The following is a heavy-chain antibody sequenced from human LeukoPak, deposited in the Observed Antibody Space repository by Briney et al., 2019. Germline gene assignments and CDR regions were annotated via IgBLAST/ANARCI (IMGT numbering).Heavy chain of an antibody. Sequence: PGGSLRLSCAASGFTISDYYMSWIRQAPGKGLEWVSYISSSGSTIYYADSVKGRFTISRDNAKNSLYLQMNSLRAEDTAVYYCAREPFGYSYGLRFYGMDVWGQGTTVTVSS. D-gene: IGHD5-18*01. V-gene: IGHV3-11*01. CDR1: GFTISDYY. CDR2: ISSSGSTI. CDR3: AREPFGYSYGLRFYGMDV. J-gene: IGHJ6*02.